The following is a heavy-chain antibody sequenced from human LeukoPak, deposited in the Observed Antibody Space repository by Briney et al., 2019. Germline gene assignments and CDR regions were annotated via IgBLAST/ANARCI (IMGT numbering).Heavy chain of an antibody. J-gene: IGHJ4*02. CDR2: INPNSGGT. D-gene: IGHD6-19*01. CDR3: ARGRVKIAVAGTEPGY. V-gene: IGHV1-2*02. CDR1: GYTFTGYY. Sequence: ASVKVSCKASGYTFTGYYMHWVRQAPGQGLEWMGWINPNSGGTNYAQKFQGRVTMTRDTSISTAYMELSRLRSDDTAVYYCARGRVKIAVAGTEPGYWGQGTLVTVSS.